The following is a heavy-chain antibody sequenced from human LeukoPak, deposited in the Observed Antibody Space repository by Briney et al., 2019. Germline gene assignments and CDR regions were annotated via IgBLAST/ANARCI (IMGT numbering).Heavy chain of an antibody. D-gene: IGHD2-15*01. J-gene: IGHJ1*01. CDR3: ARRTPGYCSGGSCYGFQH. CDR2: IHSSGAII. Sequence: GGSLRLSCVASGFSLSSYSMNWVRQAPGKGLEWISFIHSSGAIIFYAESVKGRFTISRDNAKNSLFLQMNSLRAEDTAVYYCARRTPGYCSGGSCYGFQHWGQGTLVTVSS. V-gene: IGHV3-48*04. CDR1: GFSLSSYS.